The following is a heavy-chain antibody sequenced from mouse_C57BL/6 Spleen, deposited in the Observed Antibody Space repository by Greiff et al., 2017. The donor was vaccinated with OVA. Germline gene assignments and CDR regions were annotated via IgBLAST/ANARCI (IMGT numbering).Heavy chain of an antibody. CDR1: GFNIKDYY. CDR3: AVTGTGWFAY. D-gene: IGHD4-1*01. CDR2: IDPEDGET. V-gene: IGHV14-2*01. J-gene: IGHJ3*01. Sequence: VQLQQSGAELVKPGASVTLSCTASGFNIKDYYMHWVKQRTEQGLEWIGRIDPEDGETKYAPKFQGKATITADTSSNTAYLQLSSLTSEDTAVYYCAVTGTGWFAYWGQGTLVTVSA.